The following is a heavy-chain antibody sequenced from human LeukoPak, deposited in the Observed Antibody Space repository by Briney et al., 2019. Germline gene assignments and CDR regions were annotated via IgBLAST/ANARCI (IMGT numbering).Heavy chain of an antibody. Sequence: ASVKVSCKASGYTFTGYYMHWVRQAPGQGREWMGWINPNNGGTNYAQKFQGRVTMTRDTSITTAYMELSRLRSDDTAVYYCARSLGYTSSWYLDYWGQGTLVTVSS. V-gene: IGHV1-2*02. CDR1: GYTFTGYY. J-gene: IGHJ4*02. CDR3: ARSLGYTSSWYLDY. CDR2: INPNNGGT. D-gene: IGHD6-13*01.